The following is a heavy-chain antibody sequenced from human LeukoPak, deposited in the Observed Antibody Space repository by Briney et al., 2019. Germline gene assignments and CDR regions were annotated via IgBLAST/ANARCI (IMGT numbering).Heavy chain of an antibody. D-gene: IGHD6-13*01. Sequence: GGSLRLSCAASGFTFSSYAVSWVRQAPGKGLEWVSGISGSGSSTYYADSVKGRFNISRDNSKNMVYLQMNRLRADDTAVYHCAKEGYASSWYRFDYWGQGTLVTVSS. CDR3: AKEGYASSWYRFDY. J-gene: IGHJ4*02. CDR1: GFTFSSYA. V-gene: IGHV3-23*01. CDR2: ISGSGSST.